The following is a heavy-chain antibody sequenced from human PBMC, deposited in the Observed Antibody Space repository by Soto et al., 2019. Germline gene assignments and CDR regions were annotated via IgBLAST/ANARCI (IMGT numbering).Heavy chain of an antibody. CDR1: GGSFSGYY. V-gene: IGHV4-34*01. Sequence: PSETLSLTCAVYGGSFSGYYWSWIRQPPGKGLEWIGEINHSGSTNYNPSLKSRVTISVDTSKNQFSLKLSSVTAADTAVYYCARIGGYCSSTSCFYYYYYMAFWGKGTSVTVSS. CDR2: INHSGST. J-gene: IGHJ6*03. CDR3: ARIGGYCSSTSCFYYYYYMAF. D-gene: IGHD2-2*01.